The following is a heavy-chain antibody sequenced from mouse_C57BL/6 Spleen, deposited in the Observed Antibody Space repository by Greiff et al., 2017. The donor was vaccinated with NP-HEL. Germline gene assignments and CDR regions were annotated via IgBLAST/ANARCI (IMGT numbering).Heavy chain of an antibody. D-gene: IGHD2-4*01. CDR3: ARYDYDVGFDY. CDR2: IDPSDSYT. J-gene: IGHJ2*01. V-gene: IGHV1-50*01. CDR1: GYTFTSYW. Sequence: QVQLQQSGAELVKPGASVKLSCKASGYTFTSYWMQWVKQRPGQGLEWIGEIDPSDSYTNYNQKFKGKATLTVDTSSSTAYMQLSSLTSEDSAVYYCARYDYDVGFDYWGQGTTLTVSS.